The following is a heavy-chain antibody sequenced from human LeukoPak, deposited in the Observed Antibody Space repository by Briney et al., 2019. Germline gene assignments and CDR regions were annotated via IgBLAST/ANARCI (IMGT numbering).Heavy chain of an antibody. CDR2: TSWNSGSI. V-gene: IGHV3-9*01. CDR1: GFTFDDYA. Sequence: GRSLRLSCAASGFTFDDYAMHWVRQAPGKGLEWVSGTSWNSGSIGYADSVKGRFTISRDNAKNSLYLQMNSLRAEDTAVYYCARGSYYYDSRQDAFDIWGQGTMVTVSS. J-gene: IGHJ3*02. D-gene: IGHD3-22*01. CDR3: ARGSYYYDSRQDAFDI.